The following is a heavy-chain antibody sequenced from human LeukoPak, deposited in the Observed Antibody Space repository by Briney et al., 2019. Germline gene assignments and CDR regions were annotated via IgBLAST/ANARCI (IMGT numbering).Heavy chain of an antibody. J-gene: IGHJ4*02. D-gene: IGHD3-10*01. CDR3: ARGIPVRYGSGSRYNY. Sequence: SETLSLTCAVCGGSFSGYYWSWIRQPPGKGLEWIGEINHSGSTNYNPSLKSRVTISVDTSKNQFSLKLSSVTAADTAVYYCARGIPVRYGSGSRYNYWGQGTLVTVSS. V-gene: IGHV4-34*01. CDR1: GGSFSGYY. CDR2: INHSGST.